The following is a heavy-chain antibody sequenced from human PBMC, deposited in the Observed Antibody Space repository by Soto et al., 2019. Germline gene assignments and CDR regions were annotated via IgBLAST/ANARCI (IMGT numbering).Heavy chain of an antibody. J-gene: IGHJ6*02. D-gene: IGHD6-13*01. CDR1: GFTFSSYA. V-gene: IGHV3-23*01. CDR3: AKDLVAAAAKSLSYYYYGMDV. CDR2: ISGSGGST. Sequence: HPGGSLRLSCAASGFTFSSYAMSWVRQAPGKGLEWVSAISGSGGSTYYADSVKGRFTISRDNSKNTLYLQMNSLRAEDTAVYYCAKDLVAAAAKSLSYYYYGMDVWGQGTTVTVSS.